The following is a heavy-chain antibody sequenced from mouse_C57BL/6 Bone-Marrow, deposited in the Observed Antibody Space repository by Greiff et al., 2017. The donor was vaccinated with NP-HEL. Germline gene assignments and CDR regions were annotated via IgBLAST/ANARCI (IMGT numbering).Heavy chain of an antibody. D-gene: IGHD1-1*01. CDR3: ARQKGYYGSSYAWFAY. J-gene: IGHJ3*01. Sequence: EVKLMESGGGLVQPGGSLKLSCAASGFTFSDYYMYWVRQTPEKRLEWVAYISNGGGSTYYPDTVKGRFTISRDHAKNTLYLQMSRLKSEDTAMYYCARQKGYYGSSYAWFAYWGQGTLVTVSA. CDR2: ISNGGGST. V-gene: IGHV5-12*01. CDR1: GFTFSDYY.